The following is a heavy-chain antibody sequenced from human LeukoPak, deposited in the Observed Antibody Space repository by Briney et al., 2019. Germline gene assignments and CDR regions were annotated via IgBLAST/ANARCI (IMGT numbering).Heavy chain of an antibody. Sequence: GGSLRLSCAASGFTFSSFAMTWVRQAPGKGLEWVSGISGSGGVTYYAESVKGRFTISRDNSKNTAYLQMNSLRAEDTAIYYCAKEGPVGGWPHDYWGQGTLVTVSS. CDR3: AKEGPVGGWPHDY. J-gene: IGHJ4*02. CDR1: GFTFSSFA. CDR2: ISGSGGVT. V-gene: IGHV3-23*01.